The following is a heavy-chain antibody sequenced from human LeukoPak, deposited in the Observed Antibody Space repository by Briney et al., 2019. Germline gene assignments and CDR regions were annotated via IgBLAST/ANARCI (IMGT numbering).Heavy chain of an antibody. V-gene: IGHV1-46*01. CDR2: INPSGGST. CDR3: ARESGAAPAFDI. D-gene: IGHD1-26*01. J-gene: IGHJ3*02. CDR1: GYTFTSYY. Sequence: ASVKVSCKASGYTFTSYYMHWVRQAPGQGLEWMGIINPSGGSTSYAQKFQGRVTMTRDTSISTAYMELSSLKSEDTAVYFCARESGAAPAFDIWGQGTLVTVSS.